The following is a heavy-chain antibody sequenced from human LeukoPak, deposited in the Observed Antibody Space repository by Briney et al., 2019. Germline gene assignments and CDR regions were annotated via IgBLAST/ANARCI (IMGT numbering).Heavy chain of an antibody. CDR2: IYATGNT. J-gene: IGHJ4*02. Sequence: SQTLSLTCSVSGGSMRSDSSFWSWIRQPAGKGLEWIGRIYATGNTNYNPSLERRVTISVDTSKNQFSLELTSVTAADTAVYYCARWHSHGRYFDYWGQGALVTVSS. V-gene: IGHV4-61*02. D-gene: IGHD5-18*01. CDR3: ARWHSHGRYFDY. CDR1: GGSMRSDSSF.